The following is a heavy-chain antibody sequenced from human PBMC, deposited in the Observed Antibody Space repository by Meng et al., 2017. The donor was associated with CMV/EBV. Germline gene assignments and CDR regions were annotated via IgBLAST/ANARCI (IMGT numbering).Heavy chain of an antibody. J-gene: IGHJ4*02. Sequence: GESLKISCAASGFTFSSYAMHWVRQAPGKGLEWAAVISYDGSNKYYADSVKGRFTISRDNSKNTLYLQMNSLRAEDTAVYYCARDRIAVAGTSGSFDYWGQGTLVTVSS. CDR1: GFTFSSYA. D-gene: IGHD6-19*01. CDR2: ISYDGSNK. CDR3: ARDRIAVAGTSGSFDY. V-gene: IGHV3-30*04.